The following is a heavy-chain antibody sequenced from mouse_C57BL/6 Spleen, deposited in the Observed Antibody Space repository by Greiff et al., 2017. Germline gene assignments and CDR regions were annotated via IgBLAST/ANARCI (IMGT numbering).Heavy chain of an antibody. CDR2: IDPENGDT. Sequence: EVQVVESGAELVRPGASVKLSCTASGFNIKDDYMHWVKQRPEQGLEWIGWIDPENGDTEYASKFQGKATITADTSSNTAYLQLSSLTSEDTAVYYCTTLHYGSSYEGVDYWGQGTSVTVSS. V-gene: IGHV14-4*01. CDR3: TTLHYGSSYEGVDY. CDR1: GFNIKDDY. J-gene: IGHJ4*01. D-gene: IGHD1-1*01.